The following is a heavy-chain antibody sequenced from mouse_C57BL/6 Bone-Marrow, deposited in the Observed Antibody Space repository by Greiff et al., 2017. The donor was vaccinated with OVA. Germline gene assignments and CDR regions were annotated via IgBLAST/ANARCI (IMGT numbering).Heavy chain of an antibody. J-gene: IGHJ1*03. CDR1: GFTFSDYY. CDR3: ARSYGNYGYFDV. Sequence: DVKLVESGGGLVQPGGSLKLSCAASGFTFSDYYMYWVRQTPEKRLEWVAYISNGGGSTYYPDTVKGRFTISRDNAKNTLYLQMSRLKSEDTAMYYCARSYGNYGYFDVWGTGTTVTVSS. V-gene: IGHV5-12*01. D-gene: IGHD2-1*01. CDR2: ISNGGGST.